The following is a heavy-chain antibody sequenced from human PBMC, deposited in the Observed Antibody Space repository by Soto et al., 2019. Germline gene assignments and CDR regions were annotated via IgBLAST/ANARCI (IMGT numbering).Heavy chain of an antibody. Sequence: GGSLRLSCAASGFSFGSYAVHWVRQLPGKGLEWVSGITRNSGNKAYADSVKGRFIVSRDDAKNSLYLQMNSLRPEDTALYYCAKDKQGGTYFSGLDYWGQGTLVTVSS. CDR1: GFSFGSYA. CDR2: ITRNSGNK. J-gene: IGHJ4*02. V-gene: IGHV3-9*01. CDR3: AKDKQGGTYFSGLDY. D-gene: IGHD1-26*01.